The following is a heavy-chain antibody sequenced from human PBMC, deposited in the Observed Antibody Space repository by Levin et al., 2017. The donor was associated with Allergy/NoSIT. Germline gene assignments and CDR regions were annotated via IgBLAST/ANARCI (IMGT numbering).Heavy chain of an antibody. CDR1: RFSFSNYA. Sequence: GGSLRLSCAASRFSFSNYAMSWVRQAPGKGLEWVSFIRGGGGYADYAESVKGRFTISRDNSKNTLYLQMNGLRAEDTAVYYCAKCAESYGNDAFDIWGQGTMVTVSS. CDR2: IRGGGGYA. CDR3: AKCAESYGNDAFDI. D-gene: IGHD3-16*01. V-gene: IGHV3-23*01. J-gene: IGHJ3*02.